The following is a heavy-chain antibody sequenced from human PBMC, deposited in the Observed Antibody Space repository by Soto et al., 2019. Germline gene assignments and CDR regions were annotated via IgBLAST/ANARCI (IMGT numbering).Heavy chain of an antibody. V-gene: IGHV3-66*01. CDR2: IYSGGST. D-gene: IGHD3-22*01. CDR1: GFTVSSNY. Sequence: PGGSLRLSCAASGFTVSSNYMSWVRQAPGKGLEWVSVIYSGGSTYYADSVKGRFTISRDNSKNTLYLQMNSLRAEDTAVYYCARGMLDSYDSSGSLYYFDYWGQGTLVTVSS. J-gene: IGHJ4*02. CDR3: ARGMLDSYDSSGSLYYFDY.